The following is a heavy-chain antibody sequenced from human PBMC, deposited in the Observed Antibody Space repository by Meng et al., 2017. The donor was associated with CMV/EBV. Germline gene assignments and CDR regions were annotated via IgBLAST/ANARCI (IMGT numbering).Heavy chain of an antibody. CDR2: TYYRSKWYN. J-gene: IGHJ4*02. V-gene: IGHV6-1*01. D-gene: IGHD1-26*01. Sequence: SQTLSLTCAISGDSVSSNSAAWNWIRQSPSRGLEWLGRTYYRSKWYNDYAVSVKSRITINPDTSKNQFSLQLNSVTPEDTAVYYCARGEGHSGSYYFYFDYWGQGTLVTVSS. CDR1: GDSVSSNSAA. CDR3: ARGEGHSGSYYFYFDY.